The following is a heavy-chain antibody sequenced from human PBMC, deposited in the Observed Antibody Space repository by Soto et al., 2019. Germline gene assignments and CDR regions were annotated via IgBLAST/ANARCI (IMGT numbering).Heavy chain of an antibody. CDR2: IIPIFGTA. D-gene: IGHD6-19*01. CDR1: GGTFSSYA. J-gene: IGHJ4*02. V-gene: IGHV1-69*01. CDR3: GRGRRYSGLVLGD. Sequence: QVQLVQSGAEVKKPGSSVKVSCKASGGTFSSYAISWVRQAPGQGLEWMGGIIPIFGTANYAQKFQGRVTITPGESTGTAYRELSTLRSEDTAVYYWGRGRRYSGLVLGDWGQGTLVTVSS.